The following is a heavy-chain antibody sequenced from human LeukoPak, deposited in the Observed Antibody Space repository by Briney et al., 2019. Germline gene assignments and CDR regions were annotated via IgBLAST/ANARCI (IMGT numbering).Heavy chain of an antibody. Sequence: ASVKVSCKASGYTFTSYYMHWVRQAPGQGLEWMGIINPSGGSTSYAQKFQGRVTMTRDMSTSTVYMELSSLRSDDTAVYYCARKDDGSSWPRYYYYYGMDVWGQGTTVTVSS. CDR2: INPSGGST. V-gene: IGHV1-46*01. CDR1: GYTFTSYY. J-gene: IGHJ6*02. D-gene: IGHD6-13*01. CDR3: ARKDDGSSWPRYYYYYGMDV.